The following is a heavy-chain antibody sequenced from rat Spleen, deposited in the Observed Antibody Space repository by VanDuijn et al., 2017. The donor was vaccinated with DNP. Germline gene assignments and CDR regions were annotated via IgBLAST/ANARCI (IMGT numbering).Heavy chain of an antibody. CDR2: ISYHGGST. J-gene: IGHJ2*01. D-gene: IGHD1-12*02. CDR1: GFTFSNSG. CDR3: ARWGGDYFDY. V-gene: IGHV5-19*01. Sequence: EVQLVESGGGLAQPGRSLKLSCAASGFTFSNSGMHWIRQAPTEGLECVAYISYHGGSTYYGDSVKGRFTISRDNAKTTLYLQMNSLRSEDMATYYCARWGGDYFDYWGQGVMVTVSS.